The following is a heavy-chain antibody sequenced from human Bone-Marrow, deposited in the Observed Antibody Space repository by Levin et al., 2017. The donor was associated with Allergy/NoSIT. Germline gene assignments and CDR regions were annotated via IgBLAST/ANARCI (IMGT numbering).Heavy chain of an antibody. V-gene: IGHV4-59*11. CDR2: IFYTGST. CDR3: ARDCSETTCSGFGFN. D-gene: IGHD2-2*01. J-gene: IGHJ4*02. Sequence: SQTLSLTCSVSGGAISNHYWSWIRQPPGKGLEWIGYIFYTGSTDYNPSLKSRVTILLDTSKNQFSLKLSSVTAADTAVYYCARDCSETTCSGFGFNWGRGTLVTVSS. CDR1: GGAISNHY.